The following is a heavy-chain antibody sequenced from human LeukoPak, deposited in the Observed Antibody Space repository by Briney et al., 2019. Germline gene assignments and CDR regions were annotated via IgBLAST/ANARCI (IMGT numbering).Heavy chain of an antibody. V-gene: IGHV4-39*01. J-gene: IGHJ4*02. D-gene: IGHD6-13*01. CDR1: GGSISSSSYY. CDR3: ARLNSWYRKFDY. CDR2: IYYSGST. Sequence: PSETLSLTCTVSGGSISSSSYYWGWIRQPPGKGLEWIGSIYYSGSTYYNPSLKSRVTISVDTSKNQFSLKLSSVTAADTAVYYCARLNSWYRKFDYWGQGTLVTVSS.